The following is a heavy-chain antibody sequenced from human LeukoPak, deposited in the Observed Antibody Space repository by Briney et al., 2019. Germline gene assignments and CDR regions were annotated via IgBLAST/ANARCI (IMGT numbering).Heavy chain of an antibody. CDR3: AKDSSPPGSGWYYFDY. Sequence: GGSLRLSCTVSGFTVSSNSMSWVRQAPGKGLEWVSFIYSDNTHYADSVKGRFTISRDNSKDTLYLQMNSLRAEDTAMYYCAKDSSPPGSGWYYFDYWGQGTLVTVSS. CDR2: IYSDNT. J-gene: IGHJ4*02. D-gene: IGHD6-19*01. V-gene: IGHV3-66*03. CDR1: GFTVSSNS.